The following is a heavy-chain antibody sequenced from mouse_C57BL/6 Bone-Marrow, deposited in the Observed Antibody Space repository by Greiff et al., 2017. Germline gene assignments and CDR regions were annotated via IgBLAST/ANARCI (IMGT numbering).Heavy chain of an antibody. CDR3: AVTPWFAY. CDR2: IDPSDSYT. CDR1: GYTFTSYW. J-gene: IGHJ3*01. D-gene: IGHD2-12*01. V-gene: IGHV1-50*01. Sequence: QVQLQQPGAELVKPGASVKLSCKASGYTFTSYWMQWVKQRPGQGLEWIGEIDPSDSYTNYNQKFKGKATLTVDTSSSTAYMQLSSLTSEDSAVSYCAVTPWFAYWGQGTLVTVSA.